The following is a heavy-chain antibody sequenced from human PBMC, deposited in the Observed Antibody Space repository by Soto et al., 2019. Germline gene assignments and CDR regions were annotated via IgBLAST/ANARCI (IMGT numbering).Heavy chain of an antibody. CDR2: ITDNGGST. V-gene: IGHV3-23*01. J-gene: IGHJ4*02. D-gene: IGHD4-17*01. Sequence: EVQLLESGGGLVQAGGSLRLSCAASGFTFSRDGMSWVRQAPGKGLEWVSLITDNGGSTYYADSVKGRFTISRDNTKNTLFLQMNSLRAEETAVYYCAKERATTTAFDYWGQGALVTVSS. CDR1: GFTFSRDG. CDR3: AKERATTTAFDY.